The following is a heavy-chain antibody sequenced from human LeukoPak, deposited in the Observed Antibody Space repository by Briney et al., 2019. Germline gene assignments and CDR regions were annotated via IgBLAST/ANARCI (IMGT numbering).Heavy chain of an antibody. V-gene: IGHV4-59*01. Sequence: PSETLSLTCTVSGGSISSYYWSWIRQPPGKGLEWIGYIYYSGSTNYNPSLKSRVTISVDTSKNQFSLKLSSVTAADTAVYYCAREIGIPDRGRTMMGGHFDYWGQGTLVTVSS. CDR3: AREIGIPDRGRTMMGGHFDY. CDR1: GGSISSYY. J-gene: IGHJ4*02. CDR2: IYYSGST. D-gene: IGHD3-22*01.